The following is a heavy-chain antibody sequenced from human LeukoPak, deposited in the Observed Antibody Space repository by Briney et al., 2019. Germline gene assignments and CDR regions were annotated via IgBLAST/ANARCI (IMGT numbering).Heavy chain of an antibody. Sequence: PVASVKVSCKASGYTFTSYGISWVRQAPGQRLEWMGWINAGNGNTKYSQEFQGRVTITRDTSASTAYMELSSLRSEDMAVYYCARGFGYGLTYFDYWGQGTLVTVSS. CDR3: ARGFGYGLTYFDY. D-gene: IGHD5-18*01. V-gene: IGHV1-3*03. CDR1: GYTFTSYG. CDR2: INAGNGNT. J-gene: IGHJ4*02.